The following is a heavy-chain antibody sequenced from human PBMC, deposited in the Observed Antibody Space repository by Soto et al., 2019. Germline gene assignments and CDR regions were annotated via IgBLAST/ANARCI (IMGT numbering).Heavy chain of an antibody. Sequence: TGGSLRLSSAASGVNFSSYAMSWVRQAPGKGLEWVSVISGSGGSTYYADSVKGRFTISRDNSKNTLYLQMNSLRAEDTAVYYCAKGSYCISTSCYVRQFYYYGMDVWGQGTTVTVSS. CDR3: AKGSYCISTSCYVRQFYYYGMDV. V-gene: IGHV3-23*01. J-gene: IGHJ6*02. D-gene: IGHD2-2*01. CDR2: ISGSGGST. CDR1: GVNFSSYA.